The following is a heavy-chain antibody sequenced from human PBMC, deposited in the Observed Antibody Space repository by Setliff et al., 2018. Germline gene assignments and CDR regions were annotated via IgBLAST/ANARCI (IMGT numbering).Heavy chain of an antibody. J-gene: IGHJ3*02. V-gene: IGHV3-74*01. CDR3: ARAFGGNSVAFDI. CDR1: GFTFSNYS. Sequence: GGSLRLSCAASGFTFSNYSMHWVRQAPGKGLVSVSHINRDGSNIRYADAVKGRFTISRDIAKNTLYLQINSLRAEDTAVYYCARAFGGNSVAFDIWGQGTMVTVSS. CDR2: INRDGSNI. D-gene: IGHD2-21*02.